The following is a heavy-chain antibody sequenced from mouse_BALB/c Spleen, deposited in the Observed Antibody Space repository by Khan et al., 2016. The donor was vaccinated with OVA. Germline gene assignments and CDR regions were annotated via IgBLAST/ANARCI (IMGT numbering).Heavy chain of an antibody. CDR1: GYSITSDYA. V-gene: IGHV3-2*02. CDR3: ARDGSRYNYAMDY. Sequence: VQLKESGPGLVKPSQSLSLTCTVTGYSITSDYAWNWIRQFPENKLEWMGYINYSGSANYNPALKSRISITRDTSKNQFFLQLNSVTTADSATYDCARDGSRYNYAMDYWGQGTSVTVSS. CDR2: INYSGSA. J-gene: IGHJ4*01. D-gene: IGHD2-3*01.